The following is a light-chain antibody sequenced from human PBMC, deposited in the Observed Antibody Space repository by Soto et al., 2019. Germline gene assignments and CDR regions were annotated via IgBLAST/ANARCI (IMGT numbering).Light chain of an antibody. V-gene: IGLV2-14*02. CDR2: EGS. J-gene: IGLJ2*01. CDR3: SSCTTSDTLI. Sequence: QSALTQPASVSGSPGQSITISCTGTSSDIGTYKFVSWYQQHPGKAPKLILYEGSRRPSGVSNRFSGSQSANAASLTISGLQAEDESHYYCSSCTTSDTLIFGGGTKLTVL. CDR1: SSDIGTYKF.